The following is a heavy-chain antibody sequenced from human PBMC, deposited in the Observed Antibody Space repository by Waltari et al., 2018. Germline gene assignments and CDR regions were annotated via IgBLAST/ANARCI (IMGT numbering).Heavy chain of an antibody. Sequence: EVQLVESGGTLAQPGGSLRLSCVASGFTFSDYEMNWVRQVPGKGLEWVSYIGSSGSTIYYADSVRGRFTISRNNAKNSLYLEMSSLRAEDTALYYCARDGGTYCNGGNCSPFEQWGQGTLVTVSS. CDR1: GFTFSDYE. J-gene: IGHJ4*02. CDR2: IGSSGSTI. D-gene: IGHD2-15*01. CDR3: ARDGGTYCNGGNCSPFEQ. V-gene: IGHV3-48*03.